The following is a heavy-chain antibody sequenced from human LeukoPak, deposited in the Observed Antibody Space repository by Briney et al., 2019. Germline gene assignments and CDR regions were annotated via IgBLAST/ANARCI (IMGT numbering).Heavy chain of an antibody. Sequence: PSETLSLTCTVSGGSVSSGSYYWSWIRQPPGKGLEWIGYIHYSGSTNYNPSLKSRVTISVDTSKNQFSLKLSSVTAADTAVYYCARDSRYSSGWFFDYWGQGTLVTVSS. V-gene: IGHV4-61*01. CDR2: IHYSGST. CDR1: GGSVSSGSYY. J-gene: IGHJ4*02. D-gene: IGHD6-19*01. CDR3: ARDSRYSSGWFFDY.